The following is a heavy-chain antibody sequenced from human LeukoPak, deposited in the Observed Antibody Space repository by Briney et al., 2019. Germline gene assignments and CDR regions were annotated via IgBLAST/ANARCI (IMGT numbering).Heavy chain of an antibody. Sequence: GASVKVSCKASGYTFTSYDINWVRQATGQGLEWMGWMNPNSGNTGYAQKFQGRVTITRNTSISTAYMELSSLRSEDTAVYYCARQPSVYDFWSGYYSPYYYYMDVWGKGTTVTVSS. CDR3: ARQPSVYDFWSGYYSPYYYYMDV. J-gene: IGHJ6*03. CDR2: MNPNSGNT. CDR1: GYTFTSYD. V-gene: IGHV1-8*03. D-gene: IGHD3-3*01.